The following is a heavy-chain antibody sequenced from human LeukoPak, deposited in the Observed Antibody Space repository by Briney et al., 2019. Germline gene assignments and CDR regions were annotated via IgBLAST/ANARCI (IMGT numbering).Heavy chain of an antibody. CDR3: ARGRAGGSGSYHNY. CDR2: IYYSGST. V-gene: IGHV4-39*01. Sequence: SETLSLTCTVSGGSISSSSYYWGWLRQPPGKGLEWIGSIYYSGSTYYNPSLKSRVTISVDTSKNQFSLKLSSVTAADTAVYYCARGRAGGSGSYHNYWGQGTLVTVSS. D-gene: IGHD3-10*01. J-gene: IGHJ4*02. CDR1: GGSISSSSYY.